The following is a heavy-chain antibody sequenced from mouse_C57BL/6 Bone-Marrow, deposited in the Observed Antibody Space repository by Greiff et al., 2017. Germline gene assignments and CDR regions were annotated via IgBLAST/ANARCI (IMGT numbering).Heavy chain of an antibody. V-gene: IGHV6-3*01. CDR2: IRLKSDNYAT. CDR1: GFTFSNYW. J-gene: IGHJ3*01. D-gene: IGHD2-3*01. Sequence: EVQLQQSGGGLVQPGGSMKLSCVASGFTFSNYWMNWVRQSPEKGLEWVAQIRLKSDNYATHYAESVKGSFTISRDDSKSSVYLQMNNLRAEDTGIYYCTAGGWLLAYWGQGTLVTVSA. CDR3: TAGGWLLAY.